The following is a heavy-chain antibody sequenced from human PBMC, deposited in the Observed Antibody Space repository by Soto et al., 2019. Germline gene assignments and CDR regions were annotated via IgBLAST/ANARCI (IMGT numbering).Heavy chain of an antibody. CDR1: GGSISSGDYY. V-gene: IGHV4-30-4*01. J-gene: IGHJ6*02. CDR3: ARDRYCSGGSCKYYYYGMDV. D-gene: IGHD2-15*01. Sequence: SETLSLTCTVSGGSISSGDYYWSWIRQPPGKGLEWIGYIYYSGSTYYNPSLKSRVTISVDTSKNQFSLKLSSVTAADTAVYYCARDRYCSGGSCKYYYYGMDVWGQGTTATVSS. CDR2: IYYSGST.